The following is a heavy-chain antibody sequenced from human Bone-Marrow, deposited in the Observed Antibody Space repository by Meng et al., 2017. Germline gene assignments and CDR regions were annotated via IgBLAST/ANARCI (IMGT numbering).Heavy chain of an antibody. V-gene: IGHV3-23*01. CDR1: GFTFSSYA. Sequence: GESLKISCAASGFTFSSYAMSWVRQAPGKGLEWVSAISGSGGSTYYADSVKGRFTISRHNSKNTLYLQVNSLRAEDTALYYCAKYSYGLGDYFDNWGQGALVTVSS. J-gene: IGHJ4*02. CDR2: ISGSGGST. D-gene: IGHD3-10*01. CDR3: AKYSYGLGDYFDN.